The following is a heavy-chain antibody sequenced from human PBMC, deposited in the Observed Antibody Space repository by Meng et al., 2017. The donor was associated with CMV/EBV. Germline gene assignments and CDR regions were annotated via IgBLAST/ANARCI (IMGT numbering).Heavy chain of an antibody. CDR2: IVVDSGNT. Sequence: SVKVSCKASGYTFTSYAMQWVRQARGQRLEWIGWIVVDSGNTNYAQRFQGRVTITRDMSTTTAYMELSSLRSEDTAVYYCAAGTVHTSSWTGSGVGGGMDVWGQGTTVTVSS. CDR1: GYTFTSYA. V-gene: IGHV1-58*02. D-gene: IGHD6-13*01. CDR3: AAGTVHTSSWTGSGVGGGMDV. J-gene: IGHJ6*02.